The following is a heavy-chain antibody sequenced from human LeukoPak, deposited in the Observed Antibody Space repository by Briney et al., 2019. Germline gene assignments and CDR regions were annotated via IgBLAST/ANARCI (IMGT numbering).Heavy chain of an antibody. J-gene: IGHJ2*01. Sequence: GGSLRLSCAASGFTFSSYAMSWVRQAPGKGLEWVSAISGSGGSTYYADSVKGRFTISRDNSKNTLYLQMNSLRAEDTAVYYCARALRVGAVDNWYFDLWGRGTLVTVSS. V-gene: IGHV3-23*01. D-gene: IGHD6-19*01. CDR1: GFTFSSYA. CDR2: ISGSGGST. CDR3: ARALRVGAVDNWYFDL.